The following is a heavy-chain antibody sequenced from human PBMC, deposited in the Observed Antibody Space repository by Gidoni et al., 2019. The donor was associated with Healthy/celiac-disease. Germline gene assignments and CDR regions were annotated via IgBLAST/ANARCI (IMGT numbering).Heavy chain of an antibody. V-gene: IGHV4-61*02. CDR3: AREPYYYDSSGYSLYNWFDP. CDR2: IDTSGST. Sequence: QVQLQESGPGLVKPSQTLSLTCPVSGGSISIGCYYWSWIRQPAGKGLEWIGRIDTSGSTNYNPSLKSRVTISVDTSKNQFSLKLSSVTAADTAVYYCAREPYYYDSSGYSLYNWFDPWGQRTLVTVSS. CDR1: GGSISIGCYY. D-gene: IGHD3-22*01. J-gene: IGHJ5*02.